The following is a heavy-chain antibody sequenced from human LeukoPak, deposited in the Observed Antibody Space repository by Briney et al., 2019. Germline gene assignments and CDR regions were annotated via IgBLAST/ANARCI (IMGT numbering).Heavy chain of an antibody. V-gene: IGHV1-2*02. D-gene: IGHD6-13*01. CDR2: INPNSGGT. J-gene: IGHJ4*02. CDR3: ARHRKGAAAGNYFDY. Sequence: ASVKVSCKASGYTFTSYGISWVRQPPGQGLEWMGWINPNSGGTNYAQKFQGRVTMTRDTSISTAYMELSRLRSDATAVYYCARHRKGAAAGNYFDYWGQGTLVTVSS. CDR1: GYTFTSYG.